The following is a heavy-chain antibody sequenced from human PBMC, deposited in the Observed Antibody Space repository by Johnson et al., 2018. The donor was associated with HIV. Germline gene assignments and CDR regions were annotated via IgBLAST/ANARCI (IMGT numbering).Heavy chain of an antibody. J-gene: IGHJ3*02. CDR3: AKDRGDGVAARRRSAFDI. CDR2: ISYDGSNK. D-gene: IGHD6-6*01. CDR1: GFTFSSYG. Sequence: QVQLVESGGGLVQPGRSLRLSCAASGFTFSSYGMHWVRQAPGKGLEWVAVISYDGSNKYYADSVEDRFTIPSDNSKNTLYLQMNSLRAEDTAVYYCAKDRGDGVAARRRSAFDIWGQGTMVTVSS. V-gene: IGHV3-30*18.